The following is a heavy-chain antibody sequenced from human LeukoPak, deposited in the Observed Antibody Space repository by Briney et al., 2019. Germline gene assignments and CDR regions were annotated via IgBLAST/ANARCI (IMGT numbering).Heavy chain of an antibody. V-gene: IGHV1-8*01. D-gene: IGHD1-26*01. CDR2: MNPNSGNT. J-gene: IGHJ4*02. CDR3: ARVGGVGATVENFDH. Sequence: ASVKVSCKASGYTFTSYDINWVRQATGQGLEWMGWMNPNSGNTDYAQKFQGRVTMTRNTSISTAYMELSSLRSEDTAVYYCARVGGVGATVENFDHWGQGTLVTVSS. CDR1: GYTFTSYD.